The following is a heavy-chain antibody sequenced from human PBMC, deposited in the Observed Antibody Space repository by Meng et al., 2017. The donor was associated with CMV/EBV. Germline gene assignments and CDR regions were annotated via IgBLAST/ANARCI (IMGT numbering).Heavy chain of an antibody. CDR3: ARETGRSYYYGMDV. D-gene: IGHD2-15*01. CDR1: GYTFTGYY. J-gene: IGHJ6*02. CDR2: INPNSGGT. Sequence: ASVQVSCKASGYTFTGYYMHWVRQAPGQGLEGMGWINPNSGGTNYAQKFQGRVTMTRDTSISTAYMELSRLRSDDTAVYYCARETGRSYYYGMDVWGQGTTVTVSS. V-gene: IGHV1-2*02.